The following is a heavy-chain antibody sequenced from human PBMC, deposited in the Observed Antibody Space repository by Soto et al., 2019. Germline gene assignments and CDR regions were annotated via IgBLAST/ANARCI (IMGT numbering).Heavy chain of an antibody. J-gene: IGHJ5*02. V-gene: IGHV4-31*03. CDR1: GGSISSGGYY. CDR3: XXXXVXX. CDR2: IYYSGST. Sequence: QVQLQESGPGLVKPSQTLSLTCTVSGGSISSGGYYWSWIRQHPGKGLEWIGYIYYSGSTYYNPSLKSXVTIXVDTXXNXXXXXXXXVXXXXXXXXXXXXXVXXWGQGTLVTVSS.